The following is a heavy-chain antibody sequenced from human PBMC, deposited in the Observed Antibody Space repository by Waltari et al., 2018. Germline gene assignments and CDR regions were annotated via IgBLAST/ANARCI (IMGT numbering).Heavy chain of an antibody. Sequence: VQLVQPGAEVKKPGALVEVSCKVSGYTFTELSMHVARQPLETGLEWMGGFDPEDGETIYAQKCQGRVTMTEDTSTDTAYMELSSQRSEDTAVYYCATTQPNPVVLLRRNWFDPWGQGTLVTVSS. CDR2: FDPEDGET. D-gene: IGHD3-22*01. CDR3: ATTQPNPVVLLRRNWFDP. V-gene: IGHV1-24*01. CDR1: GYTFTELS. J-gene: IGHJ5*02.